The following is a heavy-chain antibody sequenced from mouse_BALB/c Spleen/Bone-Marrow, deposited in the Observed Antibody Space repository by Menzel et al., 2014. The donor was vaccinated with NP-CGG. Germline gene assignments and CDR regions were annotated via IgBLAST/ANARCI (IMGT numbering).Heavy chain of an antibody. CDR3: ARNTQFAY. J-gene: IGHJ3*01. D-gene: IGHD5-1-1*01. CDR1: GFNIXDTY. Sequence: EVHLVESGAELVKPGASVKLSCTASGFNIXDTYMHWVKQRPEQGLEWIGRIDPANGNTKYDPKFQGKATITADTSSNTAYLQLSSLTSEGTAVYYCARNTQFAYWGQGTLVTVSA. V-gene: IGHV14-3*02. CDR2: IDPANGNT.